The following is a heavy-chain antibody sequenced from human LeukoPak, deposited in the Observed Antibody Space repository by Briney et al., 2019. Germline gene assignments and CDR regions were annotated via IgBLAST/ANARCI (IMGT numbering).Heavy chain of an antibody. J-gene: IGHJ4*02. CDR2: ISYDGSNK. CDR1: GFTFSSYA. Sequence: GRSLRLSCAASGFTFSSYAMHWVRQAPGKGLEWVAVISYDGSNKYYADSVKGRFTISRDNSKNTLYLQMNSLRAEDTAVYYCAKDRPSGYFDYWGQGTLVTVSS. D-gene: IGHD6-19*01. CDR3: AKDRPSGYFDY. V-gene: IGHV3-30-3*01.